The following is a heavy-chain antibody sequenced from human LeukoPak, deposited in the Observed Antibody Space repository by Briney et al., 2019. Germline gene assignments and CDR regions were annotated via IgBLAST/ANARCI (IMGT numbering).Heavy chain of an antibody. CDR1: GFTFDDYA. CDR2: ISWNSGSI. V-gene: IGHV3-9*01. J-gene: IGHJ3*02. CDR3: AKVGSSWYGGAFDI. Sequence: PGRSLRLSCAASGFTFDDYAMHWVRQAPGKGLEWVSGISWNSGSIGYADSVKGRFTISRDNAKNSLYLQMNSLRAEDTALYYCAKVGSSWYGGAFDIWGQGTMVTVSS. D-gene: IGHD6-13*01.